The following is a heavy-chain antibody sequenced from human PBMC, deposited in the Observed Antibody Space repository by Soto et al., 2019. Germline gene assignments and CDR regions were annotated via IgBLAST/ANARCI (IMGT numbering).Heavy chain of an antibody. J-gene: IGHJ5*02. D-gene: IGHD6-13*01. V-gene: IGHV3-30*18. CDR1: GFTFSSYG. CDR2: ISYDGSNK. Sequence: GGSLRLSCAASGFTFSSYGMHWVRQAPGKGLEWVAVISYDGSNKYYADSVKGRFTISRDNSKNTLYLQMNSLRAEDTAVYYCAKVLSTGYSSSPNWFDPWGQGTLVTVSS. CDR3: AKVLSTGYSSSPNWFDP.